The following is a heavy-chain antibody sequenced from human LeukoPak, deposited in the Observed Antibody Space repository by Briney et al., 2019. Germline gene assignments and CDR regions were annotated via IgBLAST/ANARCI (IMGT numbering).Heavy chain of an antibody. CDR2: IYYSGST. CDR1: GGSISSYY. Sequence: SETLSLTCTVSGGSISSYYWSWIRQPPGKGLEWIGYIYYSGSTNYNPSLKSRVTISVDTSKNQFSLKLSSVTAADTAVYYCAMGGGLGIVDYWGQGTLVTVSS. V-gene: IGHV4-59*08. J-gene: IGHJ4*02. CDR3: AMGGGLGIVDY. D-gene: IGHD7-27*01.